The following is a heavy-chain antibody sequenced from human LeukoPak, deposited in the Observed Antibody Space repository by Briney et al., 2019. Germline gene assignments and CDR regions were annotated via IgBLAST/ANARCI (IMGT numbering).Heavy chain of an antibody. Sequence: GGSLRLSCAASGFTFSSYSMNWVRQAPGKGLEWVAFIRYDANYKYYADSVRGRFTISRDNPNNTLYLQMNSLRTEDTAVYYCAKVRESGGWTVGVDYWGQGTLVTVSS. CDR2: IRYDANYK. J-gene: IGHJ4*02. V-gene: IGHV3-30*02. CDR3: AKVRESGGWTVGVDY. D-gene: IGHD6-19*01. CDR1: GFTFSSYS.